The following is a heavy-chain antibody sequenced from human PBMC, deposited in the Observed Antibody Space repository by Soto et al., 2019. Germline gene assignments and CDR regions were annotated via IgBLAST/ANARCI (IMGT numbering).Heavy chain of an antibody. CDR1: GFTFSSYG. CDR3: AKDLTYYYYYGMDV. J-gene: IGHJ6*02. CDR2: ISYDGSNK. Sequence: GGSLRLSCAASGFTFSSYGMHWVRQAPGKGLEWVAVISYDGSNKYYADSVKGRFTISRDNSKNMLYLQMNSLRAEDTAVYYCAKDLTYYYYYGMDVWGQGTTVTVSS. V-gene: IGHV3-30*18.